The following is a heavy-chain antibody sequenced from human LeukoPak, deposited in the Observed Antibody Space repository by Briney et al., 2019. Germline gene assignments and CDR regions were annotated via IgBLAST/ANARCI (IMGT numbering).Heavy chain of an antibody. V-gene: IGHV3-7*01. CDR1: GFTFSSYW. J-gene: IGHJ4*02. CDR3: ASECEPLNYFDY. Sequence: GGSLRLSCAASGFTFSSYWMSWVRQAPGKGLEWVANIKQDGSEKYYVDSVKGRFTISRDNAKNSLYLQMNSLRAQDTAVYYCASECEPLNYFDYWGQGTLVTVSS. CDR2: IKQDGSEK.